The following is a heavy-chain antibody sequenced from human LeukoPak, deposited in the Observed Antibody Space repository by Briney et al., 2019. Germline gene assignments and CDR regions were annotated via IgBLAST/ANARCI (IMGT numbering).Heavy chain of an antibody. CDR2: IYYSGST. Sequence: TASETLSLTCTVSGGSISSSSYYWGWIRQPPGKGLEWIGSIYYSGSTYYNPSLKSRVTISVDTSKNQFSLKVSSVTAADTAVYYCAIGPVEMATTWGQGTLVTVSS. CDR3: AIGPVEMATT. CDR1: GGSISSSSYY. V-gene: IGHV4-39*07. D-gene: IGHD5-24*01. J-gene: IGHJ5*02.